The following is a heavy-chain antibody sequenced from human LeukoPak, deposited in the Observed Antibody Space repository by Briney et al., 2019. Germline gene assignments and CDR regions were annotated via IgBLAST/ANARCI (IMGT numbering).Heavy chain of an antibody. CDR3: AKDWLSSGWYYFDY. V-gene: IGHV3-23*01. D-gene: IGHD6-19*01. Sequence: PGGSLRLSCAASGFTFSSYAMSWVRQAPGKGLEWVSAISGSGGSTYYADSVKGRFTISRDNSKNMLYLQMNSLRAEDTAVYYCAKDWLSSGWYYFDYWGQGTLVTVSS. CDR1: GFTFSSYA. CDR2: ISGSGGST. J-gene: IGHJ4*02.